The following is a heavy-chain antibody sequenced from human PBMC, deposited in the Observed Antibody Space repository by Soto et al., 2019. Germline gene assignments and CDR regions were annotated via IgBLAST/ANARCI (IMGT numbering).Heavy chain of an antibody. CDR1: GDSITSSSYY. Sequence: QLQLQESGPGLVKPSETLSLTCTVSGDSITSSSYYWAWIRQPPGKGLEWVGSIYYSGSTYYNPSLKGRVPISVDTSKTQSSLKLSSVTAADTAVYYCARRGSGWGYYWGRGALFTVPS. CDR2: IYYSGST. CDR3: ARRGSGWGYY. D-gene: IGHD3-3*01. J-gene: IGHJ4*02. V-gene: IGHV4-39*01.